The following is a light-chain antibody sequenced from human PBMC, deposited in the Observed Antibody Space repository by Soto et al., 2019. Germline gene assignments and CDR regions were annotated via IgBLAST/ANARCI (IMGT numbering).Light chain of an antibody. CDR1: QSVSSTY. CDR2: GAS. V-gene: IGKV3-20*01. Sequence: EIVLTQSPGTLSLSPGERATLSCRASQSVSSTYLAWYQQKPGQAPRLLLYGASSRATGIPDRFSGSGSGTDFSLTIARLEPEDFAVYYCQLYGSSPRYTFGRGTKLEIK. J-gene: IGKJ2*01. CDR3: QLYGSSPRYT.